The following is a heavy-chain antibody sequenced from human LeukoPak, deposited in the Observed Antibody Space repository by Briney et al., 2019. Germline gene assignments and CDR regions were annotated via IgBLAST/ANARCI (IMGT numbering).Heavy chain of an antibody. CDR2: ISYDGSND. J-gene: IGHJ4*02. Sequence: PGGSLRLSCAASGFTFSSYWMHWVRQAPGKGLEWVAVISYDGSNDYYADSVKGRFTISRDHSKNTLYLQMNSLRAADTAVYYCARAGWMATISHPLDYWGQGTLVTVSS. CDR1: GFTFSSYW. V-gene: IGHV3-30-3*01. D-gene: IGHD5-24*01. CDR3: ARAGWMATISHPLDY.